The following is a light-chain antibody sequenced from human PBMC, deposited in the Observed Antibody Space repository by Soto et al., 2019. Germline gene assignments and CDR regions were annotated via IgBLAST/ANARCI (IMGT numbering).Light chain of an antibody. V-gene: IGKV3-20*01. CDR1: QSVSSSY. CDR2: GAS. CDR3: QQYGSSRLT. J-gene: IGKJ4*01. Sequence: EIVLTQSPGTLSLSPGERATLSCRASQSVSSSYLAWYQQKPGQAPRLLIYGASSRATGIPDRFSGSGSGTDFTLTIRRLEPEDFAVYYCQQYGSSRLTFGGGTKGEIK.